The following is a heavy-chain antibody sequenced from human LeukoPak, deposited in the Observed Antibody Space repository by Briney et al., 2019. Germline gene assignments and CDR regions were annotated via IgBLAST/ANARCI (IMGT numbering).Heavy chain of an antibody. Sequence: GGSLRLSCAASGFTVSSNYMSWVRQAPGKGLEWVSVIYSGGSTYYADSVKGRFTISRGNSKNTPYLQMNSLRAEDTAVYYCARVFYPGSSGYSGDYWGQGTLVTVSS. V-gene: IGHV3-53*01. D-gene: IGHD3-22*01. CDR2: IYSGGST. J-gene: IGHJ4*02. CDR3: ARVFYPGSSGYSGDY. CDR1: GFTVSSNY.